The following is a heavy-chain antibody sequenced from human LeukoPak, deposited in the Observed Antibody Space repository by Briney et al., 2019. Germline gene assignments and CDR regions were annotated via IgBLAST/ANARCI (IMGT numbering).Heavy chain of an antibody. J-gene: IGHJ4*02. CDR2: INPSGGST. Sequence: ASVKVSCKASGYTFTSYYMHWVRQAPRQGLEWMGIINPSGGSTSYAQKFQGRVTMTRDTSTSTVYMELSSLRSEDTAVYYCARAGNTYSSSWDQKGDYWGQGTLVTVSS. CDR1: GYTFTSYY. V-gene: IGHV1-46*01. D-gene: IGHD6-13*01. CDR3: ARAGNTYSSSWDQKGDY.